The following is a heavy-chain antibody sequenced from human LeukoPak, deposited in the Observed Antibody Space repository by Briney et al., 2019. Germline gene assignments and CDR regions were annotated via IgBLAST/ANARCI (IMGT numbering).Heavy chain of an antibody. D-gene: IGHD2-15*01. J-gene: IGHJ3*02. V-gene: IGHV3-20*04. CDR1: GFTFDDYG. Sequence: GGSLRLSCAASGFTFDDYGMSWVRQAPGKGLEWVSGINWNGGSTGYADSVKGRFTISRDNAKNSLYLQMNSLRAEDTALYYCARGKERVVAATPRWDAFDIWGQRPMVTVSP. CDR2: INWNGGST. CDR3: ARGKERVVAATPRWDAFDI.